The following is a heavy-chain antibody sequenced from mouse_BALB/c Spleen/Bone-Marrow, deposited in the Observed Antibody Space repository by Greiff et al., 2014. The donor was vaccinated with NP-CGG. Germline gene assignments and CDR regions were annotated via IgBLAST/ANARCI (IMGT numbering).Heavy chain of an antibody. J-gene: IGHJ2*01. V-gene: IGHV5-9-3*01. D-gene: IGHD4-1*01. CDR1: GFSFSGYA. CDR3: ASITGGDY. CDR2: ISSGGSYN. Sequence: EVKLVQSGGGLVKPGGSLKLSCAASGFSFSGYAMPWVRQTPEKSLEWVGIISSGGSYNYYPDCVKGRFIISRDNTKNTLYLKMINLRSEDTAMYYCASITGGDYWGQGTTLTVSA.